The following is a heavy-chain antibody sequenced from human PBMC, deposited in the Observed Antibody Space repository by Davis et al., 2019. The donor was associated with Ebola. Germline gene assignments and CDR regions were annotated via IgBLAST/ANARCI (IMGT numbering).Heavy chain of an antibody. J-gene: IGHJ3*02. Sequence: PSETLSLTCTVSGGSISSGGYYWSWIRQHPGKGLEWIGYIYYSGSTNYNPSLKSRVTISVDTSKNQFSLKLSSVTAADTAVYYCAREGPWHAFDIWGQGTMVTVSS. CDR3: AREGPWHAFDI. V-gene: IGHV4-61*08. CDR1: GGSISSGGYY. CDR2: IYYSGST.